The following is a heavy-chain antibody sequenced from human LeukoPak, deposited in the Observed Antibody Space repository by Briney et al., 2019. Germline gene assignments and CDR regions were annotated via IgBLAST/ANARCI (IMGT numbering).Heavy chain of an antibody. Sequence: PSETLSLTCTVSGASISSYYWSWIRQPPGTGLEWIGYIYYIGSTNYNPSLKSRVTISVDTPKNQFSLRLSSVTAADTAVYYCAVSRQYGSHHFDYGGQGTLVTLSS. CDR3: AVSRQYGSHHFDY. D-gene: IGHD2/OR15-2a*01. J-gene: IGHJ4*02. V-gene: IGHV4-59*08. CDR1: GASISSYY. CDR2: IYYIGST.